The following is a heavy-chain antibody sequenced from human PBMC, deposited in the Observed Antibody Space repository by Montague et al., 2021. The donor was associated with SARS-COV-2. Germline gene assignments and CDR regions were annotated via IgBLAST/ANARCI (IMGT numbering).Heavy chain of an antibody. V-gene: IGHV4-34*01. CDR3: ARVDRYWLRSAYYYYGIDV. CDR2: INHSGST. J-gene: IGHJ6*02. Sequence: SETLSLTCAVYGGSFSGYYWSWIRQPPGRGLEWIGEINHSGSTNYNPLXKSRVTISVDTSKNQFSLKLSSVTATDTAVYYCARVDRYWLRSAYYYYGIDVWGQGTTVTVSS. D-gene: IGHD5-12*01. CDR1: GGSFSGYY.